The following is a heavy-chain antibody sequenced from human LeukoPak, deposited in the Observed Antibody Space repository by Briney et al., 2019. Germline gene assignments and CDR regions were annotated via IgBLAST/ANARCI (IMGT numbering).Heavy chain of an antibody. Sequence: GGSLRLSCAASGFTFKTYTMHWVRQAPGMGLEWVSSISSSSSYIFYADSVKGRFTISRDNTKNSLYLQMNSLRVEDTAVYFCARVGLFDYWGQGTLVTVSS. D-gene: IGHD3-16*01. CDR3: ARVGLFDY. CDR2: ISSSSSYI. J-gene: IGHJ4*02. CDR1: GFTFKTYT. V-gene: IGHV3-21*04.